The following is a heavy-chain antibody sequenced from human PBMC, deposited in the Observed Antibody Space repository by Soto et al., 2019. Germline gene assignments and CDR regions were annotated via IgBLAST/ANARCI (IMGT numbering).Heavy chain of an antibody. CDR3: ARDGAAAGGRTNWFDP. CDR2: INPNSGGT. V-gene: IGHV1-2*04. D-gene: IGHD6-13*01. CDR1: GYTFTGYY. Sequence: ASVKVSCKASGYTFTGYYMHWVRQAPGQGLEWMGWINPNSGGTNYAQKFQGWVTMTRDTSISTAYMELSRLRSDDTAVYYCARDGAAAGGRTNWFDPWGQGTLVTVSS. J-gene: IGHJ5*02.